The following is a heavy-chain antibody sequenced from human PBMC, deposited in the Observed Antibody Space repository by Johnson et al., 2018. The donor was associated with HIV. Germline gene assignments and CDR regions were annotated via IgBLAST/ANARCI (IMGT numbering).Heavy chain of an antibody. CDR3: ASVLGRGYSGYDKNYDAFDI. V-gene: IGHV3-30*14. J-gene: IGHJ3*02. Sequence: QVQLVESGGGVVRPGRSLRLSCAASGFTFSNYPMHWVRQAPCKGLEWVAVISFDGSNKYYADSVKGRFTISRDNSKNTLYLQMNSLRAEDTALYYCASVLGRGYSGYDKNYDAFDIWGQGTMVTVSS. D-gene: IGHD5-12*01. CDR1: GFTFSNYP. CDR2: ISFDGSNK.